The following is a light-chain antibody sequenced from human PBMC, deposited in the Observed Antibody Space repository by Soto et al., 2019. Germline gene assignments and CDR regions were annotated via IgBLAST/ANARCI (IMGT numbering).Light chain of an antibody. CDR3: QSYDTSLTGSYV. Sequence: QSVLTQPPSVSGAPGQRVTISCTGSSSDIGAGYDVHWYQQLPGTAPKLLIYGNNNRPSGVPDRFSGSKSGTSASLAITGLQAEDEADYYCQSYDTSLTGSYVFGTGTKATVL. CDR2: GNN. CDR1: SSDIGAGYD. V-gene: IGLV1-40*01. J-gene: IGLJ1*01.